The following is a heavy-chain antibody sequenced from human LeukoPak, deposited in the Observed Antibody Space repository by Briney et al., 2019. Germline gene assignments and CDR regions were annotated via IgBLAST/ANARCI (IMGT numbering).Heavy chain of an antibody. CDR2: ISSSSSYI. J-gene: IGHJ3*02. CDR3: AKNIAVAGIDAFDI. V-gene: IGHV3-21*01. D-gene: IGHD6-19*01. Sequence: GGSLRLSCAASGFTVSSNYMSWVRQAPGKGLEWVSSISSSSSYIYYADSVKGRFTISRDNAKNSLYLQMNSLRAEDTAVYYCAKNIAVAGIDAFDIWGQGTMVTVSS. CDR1: GFTVSSNY.